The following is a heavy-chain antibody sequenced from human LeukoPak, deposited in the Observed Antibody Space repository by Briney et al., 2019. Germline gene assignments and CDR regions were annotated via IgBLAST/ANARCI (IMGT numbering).Heavy chain of an antibody. CDR3: ARAVRCGGDCYYFDY. CDR2: ISAYNGNT. J-gene: IGHJ4*02. CDR1: GYTFTSYG. Sequence: ASVKVSCKASGYTFTSYGISWVRQAPGQGLEWMGWISAYNGNTNYAQKLQGRVTMTTDTSTSTAYMELRSLRSDDTAVYYCARAVRCGGDCYYFDYRGQGTLVTVSS. D-gene: IGHD2-21*02. V-gene: IGHV1-18*04.